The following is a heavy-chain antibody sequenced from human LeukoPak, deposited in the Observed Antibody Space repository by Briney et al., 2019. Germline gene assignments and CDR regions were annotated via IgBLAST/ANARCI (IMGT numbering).Heavy chain of an antibody. Sequence: AGGSLRLSCAASGFTFSSYWMSWVRQAPGKGLEWVANIKQDGSEKYYVDSVKGRITISRDNAKNSLYLQMNSLRAEDTAVYYCARDRSGGAALYYYYYYMDVWGKGTTVTVSS. V-gene: IGHV3-7*01. J-gene: IGHJ6*03. CDR1: GFTFSSYW. CDR3: ARDRSGGAALYYYYYYMDV. D-gene: IGHD6-13*01. CDR2: IKQDGSEK.